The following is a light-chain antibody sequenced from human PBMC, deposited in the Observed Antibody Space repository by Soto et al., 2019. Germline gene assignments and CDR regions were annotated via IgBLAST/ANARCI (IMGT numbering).Light chain of an antibody. CDR3: YTYAGSSNV. J-gene: IGLJ1*01. CDR1: SSDVGSYNL. CDR2: EGS. V-gene: IGLV2-23*03. Sequence: QSALTQPASVSGSPGQSITVSCTGTSSDVGSYNLVSWYQQHPGKAPKLMIYEGSKRPSGVSNRFSGSKSGNTASLTISGLQAEDEADYYCYTYAGSSNVFGTGTKVTVL.